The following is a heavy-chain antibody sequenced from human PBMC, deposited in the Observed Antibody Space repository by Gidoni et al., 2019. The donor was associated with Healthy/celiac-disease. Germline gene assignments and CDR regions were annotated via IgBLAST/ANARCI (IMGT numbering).Heavy chain of an antibody. Sequence: EVQLVESGGGLVQPGGSLSLSWAASGFTFSSYWMHWVRQAPGKGLVWVSRINSDGSNTGYADSLKGRFTIARDNAKNTLYLQRNSLRAEDTAVYYCARGGGGYPVGYWGQGTLVTVSS. CDR3: ARGGGGYPVGY. V-gene: IGHV3-74*01. D-gene: IGHD5-12*01. CDR1: GFTFSSYW. J-gene: IGHJ4*02. CDR2: INSDGSNT.